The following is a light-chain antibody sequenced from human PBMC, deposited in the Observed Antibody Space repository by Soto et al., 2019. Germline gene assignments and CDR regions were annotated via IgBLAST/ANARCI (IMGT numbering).Light chain of an antibody. CDR3: QQYNSYWT. V-gene: IGKV1-5*03. CDR1: QNINSW. CDR2: KAS. J-gene: IGKJ1*01. Sequence: DIQMTQSPSTLSASVGDRVTITCRASQNINSWLAWYQQKPGKAPKLLIYKASSLESRVPSRFSGSGSGTEFTLTISSLQPDDFATYYCQQYNSYWTFGPGTKVDIK.